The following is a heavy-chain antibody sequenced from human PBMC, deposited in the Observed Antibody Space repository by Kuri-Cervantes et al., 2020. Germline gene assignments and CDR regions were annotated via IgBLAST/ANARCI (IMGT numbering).Heavy chain of an antibody. J-gene: IGHJ5*02. V-gene: IGHV3-30*03. CDR1: GFTFSSYG. CDR3: ARELGYCTGGVCP. D-gene: IGHD2-8*02. CDR2: ISYDGSNK. Sequence: GGSLRLSCAASGFTFSSYGMHWVRQAPGKGLEWVAVISYDGSNKYYADSVKGRFTISRDNSKNTLYPQMNSLRAEDTAVYYCARELGYCTGGVCPWGQGTLVTVSS.